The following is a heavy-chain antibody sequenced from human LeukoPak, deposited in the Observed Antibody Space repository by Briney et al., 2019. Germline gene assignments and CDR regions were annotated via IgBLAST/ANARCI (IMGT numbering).Heavy chain of an antibody. CDR3: ARDPYSGYDKRVYYFDY. CDR1: GFTFSIYT. J-gene: IGHJ4*02. D-gene: IGHD5-12*01. V-gene: IGHV3-21*01. CDR2: ISSRSIYI. Sequence: PGGSLRVSCAASGFTFSIYTMNWVRQAPGKGLEWVSSISSRSIYIYYADSVKGRFTISRDNAKNSLYLQMNSLRAEDTAVYYCARDPYSGYDKRVYYFDYWGQGTLVTVSS.